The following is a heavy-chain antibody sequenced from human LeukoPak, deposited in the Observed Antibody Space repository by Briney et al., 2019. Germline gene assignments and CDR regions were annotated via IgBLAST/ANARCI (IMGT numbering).Heavy chain of an antibody. J-gene: IGHJ6*02. D-gene: IGHD3-10*01. CDR2: MNPNSGNT. V-gene: IGHV1-8*01. Sequence: GASVKVSCKASGYTFTSYDINWVRQATGQGLEWIGWMNPNSGNTGYAQKFQGRVTMTRNTSISTAYMELSSLRSEDTAVYYCARLTMVRGVMGLYYYGMDVWGQGTTVTVSS. CDR1: GYTFTSYD. CDR3: ARLTMVRGVMGLYYYGMDV.